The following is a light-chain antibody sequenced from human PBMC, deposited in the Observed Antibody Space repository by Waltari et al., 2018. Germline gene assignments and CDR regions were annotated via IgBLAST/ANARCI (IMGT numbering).Light chain of an antibody. V-gene: IGLV3-21*04. CDR2: YDS. Sequence: SYVLTQPPSVSVAPGKTARITCGGNNIETKRVTWYQQKPGQAPILVISYDSDRPSGIPERFSGSNSGNTATLTISRVEAADEADYYCQVWDANNDPGVFGTGTEVTVL. CDR1: NIETKR. CDR3: QVWDANNDPGV. J-gene: IGLJ1*01.